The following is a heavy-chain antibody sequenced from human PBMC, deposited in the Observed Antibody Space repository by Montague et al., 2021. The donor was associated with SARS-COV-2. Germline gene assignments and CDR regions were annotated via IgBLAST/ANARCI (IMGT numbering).Heavy chain of an antibody. CDR1: GFTFSNYE. CDR3: AREGFTGKYVGY. Sequence: GSLRLSCAGSGFTFSNYEMNWVRQAPGKGLEWISDISSSGSTTYYIDSVKGRFTISRDNAKNSLYLQMNSLRTEDTAVYYCAREGFTGKYVGYWGQGTLVTVSS. D-gene: IGHD2-8*02. V-gene: IGHV3-48*03. CDR2: ISSSGSTT. J-gene: IGHJ4*02.